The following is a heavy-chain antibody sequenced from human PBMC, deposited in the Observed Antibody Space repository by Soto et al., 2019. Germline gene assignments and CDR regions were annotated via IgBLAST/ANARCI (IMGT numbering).Heavy chain of an antibody. CDR1: GGTFSSYA. CDR2: IIPILGIA. CDR3: ARDSPSYDSSGYYYFDY. V-gene: IGHV1-69*10. J-gene: IGHJ4*02. D-gene: IGHD3-22*01. Sequence: ASVKVSCKASGGTFSSYAISWVRQAPGQGLEWMGGIIPILGIANYAQKFQGRVTITADKSTSTAYMELSSLRSEDTAVYYCARDSPSYDSSGYYYFDYWGQGTRVTVSS.